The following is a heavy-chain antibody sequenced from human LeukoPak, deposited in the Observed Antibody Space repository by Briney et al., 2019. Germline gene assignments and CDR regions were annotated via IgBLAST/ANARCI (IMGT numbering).Heavy chain of an antibody. CDR3: VRGSSGTVVRGVSWSWFDP. J-gene: IGHJ5*02. CDR2: IITVGSGK. V-gene: IGHV3-7*05. CDR1: GFPFSIYW. D-gene: IGHD3-10*01. Sequence: GGSLRLSCAASGFPFSIYWMTWVRQAPGKGLEWVANIITVGSGKYYVDSAKGRFTISRDNAKNSLYLQMNSLRAEDTAVYYCVRGSSGTVVRGVSWSWFDPWGQGTLVSVSS.